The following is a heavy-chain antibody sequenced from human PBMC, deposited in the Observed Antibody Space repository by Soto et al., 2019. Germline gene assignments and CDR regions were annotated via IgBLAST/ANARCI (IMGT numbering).Heavy chain of an antibody. CDR3: AISSYSSSSPLYGMDV. D-gene: IGHD6-6*01. Sequence: GASVKVSCKASGYTFTGYYMHWVRQAPGQGLEWMGWINPNSGGTNYAQKFQGWVTMTRDTSISTAYMELSRLRSDDTAVYYCAISSYSSSSPLYGMDVWGQGXTVTVYS. CDR1: GYTFTGYY. J-gene: IGHJ6*02. V-gene: IGHV1-2*04. CDR2: INPNSGGT.